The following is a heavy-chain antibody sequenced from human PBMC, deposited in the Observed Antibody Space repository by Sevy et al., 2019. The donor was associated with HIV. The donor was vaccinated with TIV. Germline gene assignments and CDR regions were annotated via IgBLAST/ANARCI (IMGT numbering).Heavy chain of an antibody. CDR3: SATREYYSDSYGYFDY. Sequence: ASVKVSCKASGHTLTDLSMHWVRLAPGKGFEWMGRFDPEDGERIYAQKFQGRVTMTEDTSTDTAYMELSSLRSDDTAVYYCSATREYYSDSYGYFDYWGQGALVTVSS. V-gene: IGHV1-24*01. CDR2: FDPEDGER. J-gene: IGHJ4*02. D-gene: IGHD3-22*01. CDR1: GHTLTDLS.